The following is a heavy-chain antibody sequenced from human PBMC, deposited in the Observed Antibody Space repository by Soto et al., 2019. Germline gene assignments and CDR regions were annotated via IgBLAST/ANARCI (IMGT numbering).Heavy chain of an antibody. CDR1: GFTFSSYS. CDR2: VSFDSNYI. CDR3: ARERGWQLYFDY. J-gene: IGHJ4*02. Sequence: GGSLRLSCAASGFTFSSYSMNWVRQAPGKGLEWVSLVSFDSNYIYYADSVKGRFTISRDNAKNSVYLQMNSLRAEDTAVYYCARERGWQLYFDYWGQGALVTV. D-gene: IGHD6-13*01. V-gene: IGHV3-21*01.